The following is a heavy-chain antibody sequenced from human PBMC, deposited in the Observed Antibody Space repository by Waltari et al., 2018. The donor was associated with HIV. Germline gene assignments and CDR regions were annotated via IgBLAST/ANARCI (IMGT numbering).Heavy chain of an antibody. CDR2: TYYRKKWYH. CDR3: AKGAFSGRTSGMFDY. CDR1: ADSVSSNTAA. J-gene: IGHJ4*02. V-gene: IGHV6-1*01. D-gene: IGHD3-10*01. Sequence: IQLQQSGPGLMQPSQTLSLTCVISADSVSSNTAAWTWIRQSPSRGLEWLGRTYYRKKWYHDYTVSLKTRMTLSADASKNQFSLELRSLTFDDPAMYYCAKGAFSGRTSGMFDYWGQGALVTVSS.